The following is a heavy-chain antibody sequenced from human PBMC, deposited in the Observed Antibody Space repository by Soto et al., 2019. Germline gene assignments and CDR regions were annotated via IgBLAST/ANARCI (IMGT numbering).Heavy chain of an antibody. CDR3: ATSVGVAATGEDGMDV. CDR2: IIPILTTP. V-gene: IGHV1-69*13. D-gene: IGHD2-8*02. CDR1: RGTFSLYG. J-gene: IGHJ6*02. Sequence: AVHVSCKASRGTFSLYGFSWVRQAPGQGPEWIGGIIPILTTPNYAQKFQGRVTIVADESTTTVYMELSSLKFEDTAVYYCATSVGVAATGEDGMDVWGQGTSVTVSS.